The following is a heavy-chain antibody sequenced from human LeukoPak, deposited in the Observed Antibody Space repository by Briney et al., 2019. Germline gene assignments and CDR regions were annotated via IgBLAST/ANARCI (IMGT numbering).Heavy chain of an antibody. J-gene: IGHJ6*04. D-gene: IGHD6-13*01. V-gene: IGHV3-33*01. Sequence: PGRSLRLSCAASGFTFSSYGMHWVRQAPGKGLEWVAVIWYDGSNKYYADSVKGRFTISRDNSKNTLYLQMNSLRAKDTAVYYCARGQQLVRQKYYYYYGMDVWGKGTTVTVSS. CDR3: ARGQQLVRQKYYYYYGMDV. CDR1: GFTFSSYG. CDR2: IWYDGSNK.